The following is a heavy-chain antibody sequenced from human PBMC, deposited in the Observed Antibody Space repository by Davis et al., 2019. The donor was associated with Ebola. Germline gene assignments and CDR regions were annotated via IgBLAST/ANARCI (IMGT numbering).Heavy chain of an antibody. V-gene: IGHV3-30-3*01. Sequence: GESLKISCAASGYTFSSYAMHWLRQAPGKGLEWVAVISYDGSNKYYADSVKGRFTISRDNSKNTLYLQMNSLRAEDTAVYYCARRSAVDYWGQGTLVTVSS. J-gene: IGHJ4*02. CDR1: GYTFSSYA. CDR2: ISYDGSNK. CDR3: ARRSAVDY.